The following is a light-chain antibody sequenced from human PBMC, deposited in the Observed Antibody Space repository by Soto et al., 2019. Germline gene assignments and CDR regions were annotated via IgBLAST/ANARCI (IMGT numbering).Light chain of an antibody. J-gene: IGKJ2*01. CDR2: DAS. CDR3: QQYNSDYT. Sequence: DIQMTQSPSTLSASVGDRVTITCRASQSISTSLAWYQQKPGKAPKFLIYDASSLESGVPSRFSGSGSGTEFTLTISSLQPAAIASYYCQQYNSDYTFGQGTKLEIK. V-gene: IGKV1-5*01. CDR1: QSISTS.